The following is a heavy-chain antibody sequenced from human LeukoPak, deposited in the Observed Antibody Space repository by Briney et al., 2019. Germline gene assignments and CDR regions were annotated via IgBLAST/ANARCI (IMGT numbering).Heavy chain of an antibody. CDR2: IGSSGGST. D-gene: IGHD5-18*01. J-gene: IGHJ4*02. Sequence: GGSLRLSCADSGFTFSSYAMCWVRQAPGKGLEWVSAIGSSGGSTYYADSVKGRFTISRDNSKNTLYLQMNSLRAEDTAVYYCVKQSIYGYDLDYWGQGTLVTVSS. CDR1: GFTFSSYA. V-gene: IGHV3-23*01. CDR3: VKQSIYGYDLDY.